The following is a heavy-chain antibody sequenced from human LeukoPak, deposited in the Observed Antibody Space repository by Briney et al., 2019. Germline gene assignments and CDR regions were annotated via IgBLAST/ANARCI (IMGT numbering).Heavy chain of an antibody. CDR1: GYSISSGYY. J-gene: IGHJ4*02. D-gene: IGHD2-2*01. V-gene: IGHV3-23*01. Sequence: PSETLSLTCTVSGYSISSGYYWGWVRQAPGKGLEWVSAISGSGGSTYYADSVKGRFTISRDNSKNTLYLQMNSLRAEDTAVYYCAKGRSTSSHNFDYWGQGTLVTVSS. CDR2: ISGSGGST. CDR3: AKGRSTSSHNFDY.